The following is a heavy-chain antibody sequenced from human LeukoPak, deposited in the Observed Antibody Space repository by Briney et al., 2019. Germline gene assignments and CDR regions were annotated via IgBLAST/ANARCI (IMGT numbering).Heavy chain of an antibody. V-gene: IGHV3-49*03. CDR1: GFTFGDYA. CDR2: VRSKIYAETT. Sequence: GGSLRLSCIGSGFTFGDYAISWFRQAQGKGLEWVSFVRSKIYAETTEYAASVKGRFTISRDDSKSIAYLQMNSLKAEDTAVYYCQKYSSSSFDFWGQGTLVTVSS. CDR3: QKYSSSSFDF. J-gene: IGHJ4*02. D-gene: IGHD6-6*01.